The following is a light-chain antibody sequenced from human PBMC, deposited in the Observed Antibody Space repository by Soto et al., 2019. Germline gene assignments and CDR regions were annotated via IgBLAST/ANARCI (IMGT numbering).Light chain of an antibody. CDR2: GDS. CDR3: QSNDNGLSGSDV. CDR1: SSNIGAGYD. J-gene: IGLJ1*01. Sequence: QSVLTQPPSVSGAPGQRVTISCTGSSSNIGAGYDVNWYQQLPETAPKLLIFGDSSRPSGVPDRFSGSKSGTSASLVITGLQADDEADYYCQSNDNGLSGSDVFGTGTKVTV. V-gene: IGLV1-40*01.